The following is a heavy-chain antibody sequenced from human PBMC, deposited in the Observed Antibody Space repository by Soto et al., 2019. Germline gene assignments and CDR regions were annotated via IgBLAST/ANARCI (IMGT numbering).Heavy chain of an antibody. J-gene: IGHJ3*02. D-gene: IGHD2-15*01. CDR3: ARGGYCSGGSCNAFDI. CDR1: GASISSYY. V-gene: IGHV4-59*01. CDR2: IYYNERA. Sequence: PSETLSLTCTVSGASISSYYWNWIRQPPGKGLEWIGNIYYNERANYNPSLKSRVTISADTSKNQFSLKVKSVSAADTAVYYCARGGYCSGGSCNAFDIWGQGTMVTVSS.